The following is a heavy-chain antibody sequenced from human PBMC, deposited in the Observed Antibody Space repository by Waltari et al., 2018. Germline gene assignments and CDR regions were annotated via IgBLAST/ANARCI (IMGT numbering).Heavy chain of an antibody. CDR1: GFTFSNYW. CDR2: IKPDGSEK. J-gene: IGHJ6*02. CDR3: SKSLDV. V-gene: IGHV3-7*01. Sequence: EVQMVESGGGLVQPGGSLSPSCAASGFTFSNYWMDWVRQAPGKGLEWIANIKPDGSEKNYVDSVKGRFTISRDNTKNSLYLQMNSLRAEDTAVYYCSKSLDVWGPGTSVTVSS.